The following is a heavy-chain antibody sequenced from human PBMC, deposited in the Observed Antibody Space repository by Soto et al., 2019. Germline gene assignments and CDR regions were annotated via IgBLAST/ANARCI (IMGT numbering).Heavy chain of an antibody. V-gene: IGHV4-34*01. J-gene: IGHJ6*02. CDR1: GGSFSGYY. D-gene: IGHD1-26*01. CDR3: ARGVSGSYYYYYYGMDV. Sequence: QVQLQQWGAGLLKPSETLSLTCAVYGGSFSGYYWSWIRQPPGKGLEWIGEINHSGSTNYNPSLKCRVTISVDTSKNQFSLKLSSVTAADTAVYYCARGVSGSYYYYYYGMDVWGQGTTVTVSS. CDR2: INHSGST.